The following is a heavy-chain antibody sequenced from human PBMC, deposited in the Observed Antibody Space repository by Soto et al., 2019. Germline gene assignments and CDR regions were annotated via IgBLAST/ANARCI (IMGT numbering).Heavy chain of an antibody. V-gene: IGHV3-23*01. CDR2: ISGSGGST. CDR1: GFTFSSYA. J-gene: IGHJ6*02. D-gene: IGHD3-3*01. CDR3: AKADLLYYDFWSGYHYYGMDV. Sequence: EVQLLESGGGLVQPGGSLRLSCAASGFTFSSYAMSWVRQAPGKGLEWVSAISGSGGSTYYADSVKGRFTISRDNSKNTLYLQMNSLRAEDTAVYYCAKADLLYYDFWSGYHYYGMDVWGQGTTVTVSS.